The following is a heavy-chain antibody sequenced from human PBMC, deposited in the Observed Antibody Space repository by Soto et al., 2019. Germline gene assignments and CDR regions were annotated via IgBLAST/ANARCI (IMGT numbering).Heavy chain of an antibody. CDR3: ARMVSGSTVNWFDS. V-gene: IGHV2-70*11. CDR1: GFSLRTTGMC. D-gene: IGHD3-3*01. CDR2: IDWDDDK. Sequence: SGPTLVNPTQTPTLTCTFSGFSLRTTGMCVTWIRQPPGKALEWLARIDWDDDKYYSTSLKTRLTISKDTSNNLVVLTMTNMDPVDTATYYCARMVSGSTVNWFDSWGQGTLVTVSS. J-gene: IGHJ5*01.